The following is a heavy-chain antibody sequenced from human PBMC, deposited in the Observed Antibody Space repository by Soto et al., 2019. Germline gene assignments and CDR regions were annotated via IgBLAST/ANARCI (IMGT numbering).Heavy chain of an antibody. Sequence: GGSLRLSCAVSGFAFSSYEMNWVRQAPGKGLEWVSYIGTSGKTIYYADSVRGRFTISRDNAKNSLYLQMNSLRAEDTAVYFCARDPAIYSGKFDYGLDVWGRGTTVTVSS. CDR1: GFAFSSYE. CDR2: IGTSGKTI. D-gene: IGHD4-4*01. V-gene: IGHV3-48*03. J-gene: IGHJ6*02. CDR3: ARDPAIYSGKFDYGLDV.